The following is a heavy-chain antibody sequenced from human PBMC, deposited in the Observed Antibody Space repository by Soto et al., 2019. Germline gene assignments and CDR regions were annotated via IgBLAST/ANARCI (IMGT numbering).Heavy chain of an antibody. CDR1: GFNFPGYS. Sequence: VQLVESGGGLVKPGGSLRLSCAASGFNFPGYSMNWVRQAPGKGLEWVASISSGSHYIYYADSVRGRFTISRDNASDSLYLQMNSLRAGDTAVYFCARDQSQGQMLLPYFDYWGRGTLVTVAS. V-gene: IGHV3-21*02. CDR3: ARDQSQGQMLLPYFDY. J-gene: IGHJ4*02. D-gene: IGHD3-22*01. CDR2: ISSGSHYI.